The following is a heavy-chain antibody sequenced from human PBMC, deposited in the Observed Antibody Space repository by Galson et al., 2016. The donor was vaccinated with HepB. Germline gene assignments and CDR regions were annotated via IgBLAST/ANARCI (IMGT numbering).Heavy chain of an antibody. CDR2: IYQTGTA. CDR1: GDSISNNYW. D-gene: IGHD4/OR15-4a*01. Sequence: SETLSLTCAVSGDSISNNYWWTWVRQSPGQGLEWIGEIYQTGTAHYNPSFTSRATISIDKSKNEISLRLASVTAADMAGDYCTRGTLGSVATMAFDYWGQGTLVTVSS. V-gene: IGHV4-4*02. CDR3: TRGTLGSVATMAFDY. J-gene: IGHJ4*02.